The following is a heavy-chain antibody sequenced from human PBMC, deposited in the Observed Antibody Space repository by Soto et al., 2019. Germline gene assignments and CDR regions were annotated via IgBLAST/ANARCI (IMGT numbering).Heavy chain of an antibody. CDR1: GGSISSYY. Sequence: PSETLSLTCTVSGGSISSYYWSWIRQPPGKGLEWIGYIYYSGSTNYNPSLKSRVTISVDTSKNQFSLKLSSVTAADTAVYYCARGVRWAYFDYWGQGTLVTVSS. J-gene: IGHJ4*02. V-gene: IGHV4-59*01. CDR3: ARGVRWAYFDY. CDR2: IYYSGST. D-gene: IGHD4-17*01.